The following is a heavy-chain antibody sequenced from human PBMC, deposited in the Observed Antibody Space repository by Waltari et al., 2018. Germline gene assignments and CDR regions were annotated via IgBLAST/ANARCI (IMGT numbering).Heavy chain of an antibody. D-gene: IGHD5-12*01. CDR1: GFTFSSYA. V-gene: IGHV3-30-3*01. CDR2: ISYDGSNK. J-gene: IGHJ4*02. Sequence: QVQLVESGGGVVQPGRSLRLSCAASGFTFSSYAMHWVRQAPGKGLEWVAVISYDGSNKYYADSVKGRFTISRDNFKNTLYLQMNSLRAEDTAVYYCARGEMATTPPGYWGQGTLVTVSS. CDR3: ARGEMATTPPGY.